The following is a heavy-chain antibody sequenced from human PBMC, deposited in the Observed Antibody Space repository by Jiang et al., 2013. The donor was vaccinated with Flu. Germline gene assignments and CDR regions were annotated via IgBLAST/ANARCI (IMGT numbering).Heavy chain of an antibody. CDR2: MNPNSGNT. J-gene: IGHJ4*02. V-gene: IGHV1-8*01. CDR3: ARDNGGNSHFDY. Sequence: EWMGWMNPNSGNTGYAQKFQGRVTMTRNTSISTAYMELSSLRSEDTAVYYCARDNGGNSHFDYWGQGTLVTVSS. D-gene: IGHD4-23*01.